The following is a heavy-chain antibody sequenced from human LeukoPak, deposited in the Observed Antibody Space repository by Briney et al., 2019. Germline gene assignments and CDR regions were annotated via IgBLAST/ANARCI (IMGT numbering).Heavy chain of an antibody. D-gene: IGHD3-10*01. CDR2: MYYSGST. Sequence: SETLSLTFTVSGGSLRRSSFYWGWLRHPPGTGLEGIGSMYYSGSTFYNPSLKSRVTILVETSKNQFSLKLCSVTAADTAVYYCARDYGSGRRYYYMDVWGKGTTVTVSS. J-gene: IGHJ6*03. CDR1: GGSLRRSSFY. V-gene: IGHV4-39*07. CDR3: ARDYGSGRRYYYMDV.